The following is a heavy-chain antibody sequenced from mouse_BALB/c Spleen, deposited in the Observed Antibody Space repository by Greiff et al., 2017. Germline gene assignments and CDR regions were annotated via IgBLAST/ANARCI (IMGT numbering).Heavy chain of an antibody. CDR2: IYPGDGDT. J-gene: IGHJ4*01. V-gene: IGHV1-80*01. CDR3: ARSSPHAMDY. Sequence: VQRVESGAELVRPGSSVKISCKASGYAFSSYWMNWVKQRPGQGLEWIGQIYPGDGDTNYNGKFKGKATLTANKSSSTAYMQLSSLTSEDSAVYFCARSSPHAMDYWGQGTSVTVSS. D-gene: IGHD6-2*01. CDR1: GYAFSSYW.